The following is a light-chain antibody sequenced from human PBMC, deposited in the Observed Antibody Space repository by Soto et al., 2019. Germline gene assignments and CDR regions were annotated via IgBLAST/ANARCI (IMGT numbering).Light chain of an antibody. CDR2: GAS. CDR3: QQYNNWPPLYT. J-gene: IGKJ2*01. V-gene: IGKV3-15*01. CDR1: QSVSSN. Sequence: EIVMTQSPATLSVSPVERASLCCRASQSVSSNLAWYQQKPGQAPRLLIYGASTRATGIPARFSGSGSGTEFTLTISSLQSEDFAVYYCQQYNNWPPLYTFGQGTKVEIK.